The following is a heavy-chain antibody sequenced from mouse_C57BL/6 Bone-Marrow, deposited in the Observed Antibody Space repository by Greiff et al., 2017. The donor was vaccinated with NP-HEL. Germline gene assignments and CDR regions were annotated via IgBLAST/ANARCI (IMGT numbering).Heavy chain of an antibody. V-gene: IGHV7-1*01. Sequence: EVQRVESGGGLVQSGRSLRLSCATSGFTFSDFYLEWVRQAPGKGLEWIAASRNKANDYTTEYSASVKGRFIVSRDTSQSILYLQMNALRAEDTAIYYCARDYGSSYPFAYWGQGTLVTVSA. CDR2: SRNKANDYTT. CDR3: ARDYGSSYPFAY. J-gene: IGHJ3*01. D-gene: IGHD1-1*01. CDR1: GFTFSDFY.